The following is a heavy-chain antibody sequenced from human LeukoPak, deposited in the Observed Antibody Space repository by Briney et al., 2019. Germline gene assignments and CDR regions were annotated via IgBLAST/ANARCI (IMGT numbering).Heavy chain of an antibody. Sequence: GGSLRLSCAASGFTFSSYAMSWVRQAPGKGLEWVSAISGSGGSTYYADSVKGRFAISRDNSKNTLYLQMNSLRAEDTAVYYCAKGYSYGHVSDYWGQGTLVTVSS. D-gene: IGHD5-18*01. J-gene: IGHJ4*02. CDR1: GFTFSSYA. CDR3: AKGYSYGHVSDY. CDR2: ISGSGGST. V-gene: IGHV3-23*01.